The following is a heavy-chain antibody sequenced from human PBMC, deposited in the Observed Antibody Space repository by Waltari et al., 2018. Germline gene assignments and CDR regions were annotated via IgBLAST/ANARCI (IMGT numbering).Heavy chain of an antibody. V-gene: IGHV4-59*01. CDR3: ARGGTIFGVARGDWFDP. Sequence: QVQLQESGPGLVKPSETLSLTCTVSGGSISSYYWSWIRQPPGKGLEWIGYIYYSGSTNYNPSLKSRVTISVDTSKNQFSLKLSSVTAADTAVYYCARGGTIFGVARGDWFDPWGQGTLVTVSS. D-gene: IGHD3-3*01. J-gene: IGHJ5*02. CDR2: IYYSGST. CDR1: GGSISSYY.